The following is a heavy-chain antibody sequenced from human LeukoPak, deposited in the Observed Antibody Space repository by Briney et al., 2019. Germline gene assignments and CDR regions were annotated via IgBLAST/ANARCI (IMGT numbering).Heavy chain of an antibody. V-gene: IGHV3-23*01. Sequence: GGSLRLSCAASGFTFASYAMTWVRQAPGKGLEWVSVISGSGGSTYYADSVKGRFTISRDNSKNTLYLQVNSLRAEDTAVYYCAKGRYFDWLLSPVYFDYWGQGTLVTVSS. CDR3: AKGRYFDWLLSPVYFDY. CDR1: GFTFASYA. CDR2: ISGSGGST. J-gene: IGHJ4*02. D-gene: IGHD3-9*01.